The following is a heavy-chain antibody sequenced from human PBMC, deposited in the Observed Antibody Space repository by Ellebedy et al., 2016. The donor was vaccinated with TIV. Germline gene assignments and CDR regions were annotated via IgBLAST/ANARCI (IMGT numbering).Heavy chain of an antibody. CDR3: TRRTSSGYDY. V-gene: IGHV5-10-1*01. CDR2: IDPTDSYT. D-gene: IGHD6-19*01. Sequence: GESLKISCNGSGYTFTSYWIGWVRQMPGKGLEWMGKIDPTDSYTNYSPSFQGHVTISADKSISTAYLQWSGLKASDTAMYYCTRRTSSGYDYWGQGTLVTVSS. CDR1: GYTFTSYW. J-gene: IGHJ4*02.